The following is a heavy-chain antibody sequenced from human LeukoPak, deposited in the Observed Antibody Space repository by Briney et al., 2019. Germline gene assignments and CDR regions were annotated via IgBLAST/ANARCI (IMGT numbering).Heavy chain of an antibody. Sequence: PGGSLRLSCAASGFTFSSYGMHWVRQAPGKGLEWVAFIRYDGSNKYYADSVKGQFTISRDNSKNTLYLQMNSLRAEDTAVYYCAKNRGGSGWYYFDYWGQGTLVTVSS. CDR3: AKNRGGSGWYYFDY. CDR1: GFTFSSYG. CDR2: IRYDGSNK. D-gene: IGHD6-19*01. V-gene: IGHV3-30*02. J-gene: IGHJ4*02.